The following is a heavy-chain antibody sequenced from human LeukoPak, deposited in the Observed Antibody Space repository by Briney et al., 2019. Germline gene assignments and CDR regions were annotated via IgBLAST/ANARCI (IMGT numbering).Heavy chain of an antibody. CDR2: ITDSGGNT. D-gene: IGHD6-6*01. V-gene: IGHV3-23*01. CDR1: GFTFSTYA. CDR3: AMPYSSSPWGYFDY. Sequence: GGSLRLSCTASGFTFSTYAMSWVRQAPGKGLEWVSAITDSGGNTYYAAPVKGRFTISRDNSKNTLYLQMNSLRAEDTAVYYCAMPYSSSPWGYFDYWGQGTLVTVSS. J-gene: IGHJ4*02.